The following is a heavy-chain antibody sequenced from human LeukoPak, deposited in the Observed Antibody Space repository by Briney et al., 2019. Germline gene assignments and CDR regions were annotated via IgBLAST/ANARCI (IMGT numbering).Heavy chain of an antibody. Sequence: GGSLRLSCSASGFTFSSYAMHWVRQAPGKGLEWVAVISYGGSNKYYADSVKGRFTISRDNSKNTLYLQMNSLRAEDTAVYYCASRLGKEYSSSSAYWYFDLWGRGTLVTVSS. D-gene: IGHD6-6*01. J-gene: IGHJ2*01. CDR2: ISYGGSNK. CDR3: ASRLGKEYSSSSAYWYFDL. CDR1: GFTFSSYA. V-gene: IGHV3-30-3*01.